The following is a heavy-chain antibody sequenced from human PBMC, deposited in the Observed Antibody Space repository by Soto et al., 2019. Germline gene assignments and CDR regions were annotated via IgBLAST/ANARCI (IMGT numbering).Heavy chain of an antibody. J-gene: IGHJ4*02. CDR2: LYSGGTS. D-gene: IGHD3-10*01. CDR1: GFSISSNY. V-gene: IGHV3-53*02. Sequence: EVQLVETGGGLIQPGGSLRLSCAASGFSISSNYMTWVRQAPGKGLEWVSLLYSGGTSYYADSVKGRFTISRDCSKNTLFLQMNRLKTEDTAVYYCARGQQVSTIRGVQGFDYWGQGTLVTVSS. CDR3: ARGQQVSTIRGVQGFDY.